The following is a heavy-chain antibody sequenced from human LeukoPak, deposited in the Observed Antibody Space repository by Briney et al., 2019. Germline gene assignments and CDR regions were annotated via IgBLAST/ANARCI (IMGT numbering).Heavy chain of an antibody. Sequence: GGSLTLSCAASGFTFSSYAMTWVRQAPGKGLEWVSAISGSGGSTYYADSVKGRFTISRDNSKNMMYLQMNSLGAEDTAVYYCAQTRMSYYYYGMDVWGQGTTVTVSS. CDR2: ISGSGGST. CDR1: GFTFSSYA. CDR3: AQTRMSYYYYGMDV. D-gene: IGHD2-8*01. V-gene: IGHV3-23*01. J-gene: IGHJ6*02.